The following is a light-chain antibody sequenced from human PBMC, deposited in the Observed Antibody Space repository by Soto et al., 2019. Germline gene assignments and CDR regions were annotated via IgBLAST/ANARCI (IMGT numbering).Light chain of an antibody. CDR3: QQYYNTPYT. V-gene: IGKV4-1*01. J-gene: IGKJ2*01. Sequence: DIVMTQSPDSLAVSLGERATINCKSSQSVLYSSNNKNYLAWYQQKPGQPPKLLIYWASTRESGVPDRFSGGGSWTDFTLTISSLQAEDVAVYYCQQYYNTPYTFGQGTQLESK. CDR2: WAS. CDR1: QSVLYSSNNKNY.